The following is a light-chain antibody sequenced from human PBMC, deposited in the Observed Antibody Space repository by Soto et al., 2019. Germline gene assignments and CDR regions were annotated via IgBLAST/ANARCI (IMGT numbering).Light chain of an antibody. CDR3: QEYGIYPQA. CDR2: DAS. J-gene: IGKJ4*01. Sequence: DKQMTQAHSILSASVGDRGAITCRASQSISALVAWYQQKPGKAPKLLIYDASSLESGVPSRFSGSGSGTEFTLTISILEPDDFAAYYCQEYGIYPQAFGEGAIVDIK. CDR1: QSISAL. V-gene: IGKV1-5*01.